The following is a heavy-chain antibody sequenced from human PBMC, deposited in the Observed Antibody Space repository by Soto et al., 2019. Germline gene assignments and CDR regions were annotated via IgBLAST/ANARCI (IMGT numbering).Heavy chain of an antibody. V-gene: IGHV4-38-2*02. CDR1: GYSISSGYY. J-gene: IGHJ4*02. CDR3: ARDRITIFGVAPFDY. Sequence: SETLSLTCAVSGYSISSGYYWGWIRQPPGKGLEWIGSIYHSGSTYYNPSLKSRVTISVDTSKNQFSLKLSSVTAADTAVYYCARDRITIFGVAPFDYWGQGTLVTV. CDR2: IYHSGST. D-gene: IGHD3-3*01.